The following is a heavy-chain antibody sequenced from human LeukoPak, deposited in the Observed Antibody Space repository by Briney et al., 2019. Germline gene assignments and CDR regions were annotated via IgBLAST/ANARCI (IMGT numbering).Heavy chain of an antibody. Sequence: GASMKVSCSSSGYILTNYGIYWVRQAPGQGLEWMGWINTYNGETDYAQNFQGRVTMTTDTSTSTAYMDLRSLTSDDTAVYYCARGRLGVSGYKDYLDYWGQGTLVTVSS. CDR1: GYILTNYG. CDR3: ARGRLGVSGYKDYLDY. J-gene: IGHJ4*02. D-gene: IGHD5-12*01. V-gene: IGHV1-18*01. CDR2: INTYNGET.